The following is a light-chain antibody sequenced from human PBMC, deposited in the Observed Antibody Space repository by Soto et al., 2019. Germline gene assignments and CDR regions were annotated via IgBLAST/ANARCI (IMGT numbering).Light chain of an antibody. V-gene: IGLV2-14*01. Sequence: QSVLTQPASVSGSPGQSITISCTGTSSDVGGYNFVAWYQHHPGKAPKLMIYEVSNRPSGVSNRFSGSKSGNTASLTISGLQSEDEADYFCSAWDDNIYGPVFGGGTKLTVL. CDR1: SSDVGGYNF. CDR3: SAWDDNIYGPV. CDR2: EVS. J-gene: IGLJ2*01.